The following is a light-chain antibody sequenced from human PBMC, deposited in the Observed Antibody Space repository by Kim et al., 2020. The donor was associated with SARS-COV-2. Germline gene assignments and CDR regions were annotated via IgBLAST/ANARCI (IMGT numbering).Light chain of an antibody. V-gene: IGKV1-39*01. J-gene: IGKJ4*01. CDR3: QQSDSTPLT. Sequence: ASVGDRVTITCRASQSVSNLLNWYQQKPGKAPKLLIYAASTLQSGVPSRFSGGGSGTDFTLTISSLQPEDFATYYCQQSDSTPLTFGGGTKVDIK. CDR2: AAS. CDR1: QSVSNL.